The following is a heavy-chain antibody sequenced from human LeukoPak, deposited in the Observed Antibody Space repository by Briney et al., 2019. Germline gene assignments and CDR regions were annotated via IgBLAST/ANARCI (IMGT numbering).Heavy chain of an antibody. J-gene: IGHJ4*02. CDR2: INSDGGSR. Sequence: GGSLRLSCEASGFSFSSYWMHWVRQAPGKGLVWVSRINSDGGSRNYADFVEGRFTISRDNAKNTLFLQIDSLRVEDTAVYYCARPDGSGSFYRSDYWGQGSLVTVSS. CDR1: GFSFSSYW. CDR3: ARPDGSGSFYRSDY. V-gene: IGHV3-74*01. D-gene: IGHD3-10*01.